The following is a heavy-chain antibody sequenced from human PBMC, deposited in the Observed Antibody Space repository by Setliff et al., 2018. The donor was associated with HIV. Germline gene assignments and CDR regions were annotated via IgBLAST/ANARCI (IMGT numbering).Heavy chain of an antibody. CDR2: FYHTGST. V-gene: IGHV4-59*11. CDR3: ARLTTTYYYDSSAYYHPV. D-gene: IGHD3-22*01. J-gene: IGHJ4*02. CDR1: GGSIRSHY. Sequence: SETLSLTCTASGGSIRSHYWSWIRQPPGKGLEWIGSFYHTGSTHYNPSLKSRTTMSLDTSRNQFSLKLSSVTAADTAVFYCARLTTTYYYDSSAYYHPVWGQGTLVTVSS.